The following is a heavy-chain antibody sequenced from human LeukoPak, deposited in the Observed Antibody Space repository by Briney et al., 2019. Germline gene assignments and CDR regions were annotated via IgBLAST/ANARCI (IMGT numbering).Heavy chain of an antibody. J-gene: IGHJ4*02. CDR3: AKAPVTSCRGAYCYPFDS. CDR2: IRSTGDST. V-gene: IGHV3-23*01. Sequence: GGSLRLSCAASGFTFSSYAITWVRQAPGKGLEWVSSIRSTGDSTFYADSVKGRFTISRDNSKNTVYLLMNSLRTEDTAVYFCAKAPVTSCRGAYCYPFDSWGQGTLVTVSS. D-gene: IGHD2-21*01. CDR1: GFTFSSYA.